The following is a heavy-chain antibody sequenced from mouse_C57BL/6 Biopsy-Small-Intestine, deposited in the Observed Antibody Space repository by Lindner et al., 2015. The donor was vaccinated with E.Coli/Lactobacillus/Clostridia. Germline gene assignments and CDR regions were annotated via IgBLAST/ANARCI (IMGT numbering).Heavy chain of an antibody. D-gene: IGHD2-5*01. J-gene: IGHJ2*01. CDR2: INPYNDGT. V-gene: IGHV1-14*01. CDR3: AAYYSNYEGFDY. Sequence: VQLQESGPELVKPGASVKISCRASGYAFSNYWMNWVKQRPGQGLEWIGYINPYNDGTKYNEKFKGKATLTSDKSSSTAYMELSSLTSEDSAVYYCAAYYSNYEGFDYWGQGTTLTVSS. CDR1: GYAFSNYW.